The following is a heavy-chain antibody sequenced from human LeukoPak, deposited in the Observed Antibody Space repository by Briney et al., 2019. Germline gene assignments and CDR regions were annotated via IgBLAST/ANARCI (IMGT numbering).Heavy chain of an antibody. J-gene: IGHJ6*03. CDR1: GFTFSNAW. CDR2: IKSKTDGGTT. Sequence: GGSLRLSCAASGFTFSNAWMSWVRQAPGKGLEWVGRIKSKTDGGTTDYAAPVKGRFTISRDDSKNTLYLQMNSLKTEDTAVYYCTTDSKWLVRGYMDVWGKGTTVTVSS. V-gene: IGHV3-15*01. CDR3: TTDSKWLVRGYMDV. D-gene: IGHD6-19*01.